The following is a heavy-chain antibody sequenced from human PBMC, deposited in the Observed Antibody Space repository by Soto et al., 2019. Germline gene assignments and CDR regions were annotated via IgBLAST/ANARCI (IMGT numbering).Heavy chain of an antibody. CDR1: GYTFTSYG. J-gene: IGHJ4*02. D-gene: IGHD3-10*01. CDR3: ASVGVLWFGELLYGDY. CDR2: ISAYNGNT. V-gene: IGHV1-18*01. Sequence: GASVKVSCKASGYTFTSYGISWVRQAPGQGLEWMGWISAYNGNTNYAQKLQGRVTMTTDTSTSTAYMELRSLRSDDTAVYYCASVGVLWFGELLYGDYWGQGTLVTVSS.